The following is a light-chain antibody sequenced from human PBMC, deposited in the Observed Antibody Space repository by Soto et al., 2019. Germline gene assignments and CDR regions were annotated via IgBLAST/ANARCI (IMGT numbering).Light chain of an antibody. CDR1: QSIYRW. CDR2: DAS. Sequence: DIQMTQSPSTLSASVGDRVTITCRASQSIYRWLAWYQQKPGRAPTVLIYDASSLATGVPSRFSGSGSGTEFTLTITSLQPDDSATYYCQQYNKYFGQGTKLEIK. V-gene: IGKV1-5*01. J-gene: IGKJ2*01. CDR3: QQYNKY.